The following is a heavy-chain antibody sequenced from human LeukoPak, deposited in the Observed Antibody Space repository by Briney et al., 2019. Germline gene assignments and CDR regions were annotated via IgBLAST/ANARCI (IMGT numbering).Heavy chain of an antibody. V-gene: IGHV3-53*01. CDR1: GFTVSSNY. D-gene: IGHD2-15*01. J-gene: IGHJ6*02. Sequence: GGSLRLSCAASGFTVSSNYMSWVRRAPGKGLEWVSVIYSGGSTYYADSVKGRFTISRDNSKNTLYLQMNSLRAEDTAAYYCARDHPYCSGGSCYSAYYYYGMDVWGQGTTVTVSS. CDR3: ARDHPYCSGGSCYSAYYYYGMDV. CDR2: IYSGGST.